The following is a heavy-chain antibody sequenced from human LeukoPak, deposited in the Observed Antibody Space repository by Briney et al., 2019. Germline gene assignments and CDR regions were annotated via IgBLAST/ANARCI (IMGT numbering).Heavy chain of an antibody. CDR3: AREGAVVAATGIDY. Sequence: GASVKVSCKASGYTFTGYYMHWVRLAPGQGLEWMGRINPNSGGTNYAQKFQGRVTMTRDTSISTAYMELSRLRCDDTAVYYCAREGAVVAATGIDYWGQGTLVTVSS. CDR1: GYTFTGYY. V-gene: IGHV1-2*06. D-gene: IGHD2-15*01. CDR2: INPNSGGT. J-gene: IGHJ4*02.